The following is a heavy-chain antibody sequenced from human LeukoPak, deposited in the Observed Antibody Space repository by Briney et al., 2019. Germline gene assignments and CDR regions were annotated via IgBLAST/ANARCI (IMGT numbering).Heavy chain of an antibody. Sequence: GGSLRLSCAASGFTVSSNYMSWVRQAPGKGLEWVSAISGSGGSTYYADSVKGRFTISRDNSKNTLYLQMNSLRAEDTAVYYCAKSGGYSGYDLWVGDFYDYWGQGTLVTVSS. CDR3: AKSGGYSGYDLWVGDFYDY. D-gene: IGHD5-12*01. CDR1: GFTVSSNY. J-gene: IGHJ4*02. CDR2: ISGSGGST. V-gene: IGHV3-23*01.